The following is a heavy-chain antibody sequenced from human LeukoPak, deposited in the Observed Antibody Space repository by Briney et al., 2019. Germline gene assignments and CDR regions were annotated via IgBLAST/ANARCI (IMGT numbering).Heavy chain of an antibody. CDR1: SGSIFSSNW. CDR3: ARSPTKRVPEDY. Sequence: PSGTLSLTCAVSSGSIFSSNWWSWVRQPPGKGLEWIGQIFHSGSTSYSPSLKSRVTISVDKSKNQFSLRLTSVTAADTAVYYCARSPTKRVPEDYWGQGTLVTVSS. J-gene: IGHJ4*02. V-gene: IGHV4-4*02. CDR2: IFHSGST. D-gene: IGHD2-2*01.